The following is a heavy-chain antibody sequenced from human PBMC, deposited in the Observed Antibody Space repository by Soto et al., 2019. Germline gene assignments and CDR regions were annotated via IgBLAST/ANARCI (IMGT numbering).Heavy chain of an antibody. D-gene: IGHD1-7*01. V-gene: IGHV3-9*01. CDR3: AKDFSDSWDYRRDFDY. J-gene: IGHJ4*02. Sequence: EVQLVESGGGLVQPGRSLRLSCGASGFTFDGFAMHWVRQAPGKGLEWVSGISWNSGSVAYADSVKGRFTISRDNAKNPLYLQMNRLTPEDTPFYYCAKDFSDSWDYRRDFDYWGQGTLVTVSS. CDR2: ISWNSGSV. CDR1: GFTFDGFA.